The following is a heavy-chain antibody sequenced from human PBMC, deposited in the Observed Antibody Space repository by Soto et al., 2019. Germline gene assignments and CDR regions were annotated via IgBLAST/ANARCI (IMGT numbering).Heavy chain of an antibody. D-gene: IGHD6-19*01. Sequence: QVQLVQSGAEVRKPGASVKVSCKASGYTFSTFGITWVRQAPGQGLEWMGWISAANGDAYYGEKFRDRVTLTTDTSTCTACMVLTSLRSGDTAVYYCARVALVREWLTSPFDYRRQGALVTVSS. V-gene: IGHV1-18*01. CDR3: ARVALVREWLTSPFDY. J-gene: IGHJ4*02. CDR1: GYTFSTFG. CDR2: ISAANGDA.